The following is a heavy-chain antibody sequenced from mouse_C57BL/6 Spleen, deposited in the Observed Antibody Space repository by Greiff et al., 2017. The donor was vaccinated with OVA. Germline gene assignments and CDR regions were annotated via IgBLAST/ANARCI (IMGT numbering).Heavy chain of an antibody. CDR2: IYPGSGST. Sequence: QVQLQQPGAELVKPGASVKMSCKASGYTFTSYWITWVKQRPGQGLEWIGDIYPGSGSTNYNEKFKGKATLTVDTSSSTAYMQLSSLTSEDSAVYYCARRTVVAHYYAMDYWGQGTSVTVSS. CDR1: GYTFTSYW. V-gene: IGHV1-55*01. CDR3: ARRTVVAHYYAMDY. D-gene: IGHD1-1*01. J-gene: IGHJ4*01.